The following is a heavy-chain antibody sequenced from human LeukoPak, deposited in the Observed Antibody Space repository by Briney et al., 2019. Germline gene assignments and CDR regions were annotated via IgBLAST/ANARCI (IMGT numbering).Heavy chain of an antibody. Sequence: PSETLSLTCTVSGGSISSSNYYWGWIRQPPGKGLEWIGYISYSGSTYYNPSLKSRVTISVDTSKNQFSLKLSSVTAADTAVYYCARDRYGDYVPAWFDPWGQGTLVTVSS. V-gene: IGHV4-39*07. CDR2: ISYSGST. CDR1: GGSISSSNYY. J-gene: IGHJ5*02. D-gene: IGHD4-17*01. CDR3: ARDRYGDYVPAWFDP.